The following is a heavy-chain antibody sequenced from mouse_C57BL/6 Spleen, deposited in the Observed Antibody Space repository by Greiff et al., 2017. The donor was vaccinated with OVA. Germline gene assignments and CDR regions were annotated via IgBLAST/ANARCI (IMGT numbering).Heavy chain of an antibody. Sequence: EVMLVESGGDLVKPGGSLKLSCAASGFTFSSYGMSWVRQTPDKRLEWVATISSGGSYTYYPDSVKGRVTISRDNAKNTLYLQLSSLKSEDTAMYDGARPSIPTVVGGWCFDVWGTGTTVTVSA. CDR2: ISSGGSYT. CDR1: GFTFSSYG. D-gene: IGHD1-1*01. J-gene: IGHJ1*03. CDR3: ARPSIPTVVGGWCFDV. V-gene: IGHV5-6*01.